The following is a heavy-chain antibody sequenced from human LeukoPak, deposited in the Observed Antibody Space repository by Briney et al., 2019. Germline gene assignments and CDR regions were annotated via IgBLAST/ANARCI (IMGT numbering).Heavy chain of an antibody. V-gene: IGHV4-38-2*02. Sequence: PSETLSLTCNVSGYSIGSGYYWGWIRQPPGKGLQWIGSIYNTGSTYYNPSLKSRITISVDTSKNQFSLRVTSVTATDTAVYYCARVPPHYYGTGSPGWGQGTLVTVSA. D-gene: IGHD3-10*01. CDR2: IYNTGST. CDR1: GYSIGSGYY. J-gene: IGHJ4*02. CDR3: ARVPPHYYGTGSPG.